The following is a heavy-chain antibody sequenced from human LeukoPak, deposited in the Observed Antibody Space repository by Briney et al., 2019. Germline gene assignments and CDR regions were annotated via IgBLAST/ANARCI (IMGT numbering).Heavy chain of an antibody. J-gene: IGHJ3*01. CDR3: AIPQILPDDIYNF. V-gene: IGHV3-7*01. D-gene: IGHD2-2*01. Sequence: PGGSLRLSCTTSGFNFRAYWMSWVRQAPGKGLEWVASIKQDGSEKYYVDSVKGRFTISRDNAKNTLFLQMSSLRAEDTALYYCAIPQILPDDIYNFWGQGTMVTIS. CDR2: IKQDGSEK. CDR1: GFNFRAYW.